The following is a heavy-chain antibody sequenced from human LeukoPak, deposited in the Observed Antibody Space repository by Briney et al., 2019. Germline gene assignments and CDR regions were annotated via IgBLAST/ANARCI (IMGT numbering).Heavy chain of an antibody. CDR2: ISGSGGSA. CDR1: GFTFSSYA. D-gene: IGHD6-6*01. CDR3: AKSYSSSGAWFDP. Sequence: PGRSLRLSCAASGFTFSSYAMSWVRQEPGEGMECVSAISGSGGSAYYADSVKGRFTIARDNSKNTLYLQMNSLRAEDTAVYYCAKSYSSSGAWFDPWGQGTLVTVSS. V-gene: IGHV3-23*01. J-gene: IGHJ5*02.